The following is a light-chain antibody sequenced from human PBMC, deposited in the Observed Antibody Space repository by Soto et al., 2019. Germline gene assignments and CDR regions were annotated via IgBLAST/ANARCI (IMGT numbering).Light chain of an antibody. CDR2: ESD. J-gene: IGLJ2*01. CDR3: GTWDTSLSVV. V-gene: IGLV1-51*02. CDR1: SSNIGNNY. Sequence: QSVLTQPPSVSAAPGQRVTISCSGSSSNIGNNYVSWYQQLPGTAPKLLIYESDKRPSGIPDRFSGSKSGTSATLGIAGLQTGDEADYYCGTWDTSLSVVFGGGTKLPVL.